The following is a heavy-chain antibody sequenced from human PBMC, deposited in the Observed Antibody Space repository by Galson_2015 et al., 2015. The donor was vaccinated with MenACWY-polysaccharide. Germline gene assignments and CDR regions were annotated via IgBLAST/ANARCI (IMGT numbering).Heavy chain of an antibody. D-gene: IGHD2-21*01. CDR2: IAGYGGYT. Sequence: SLRLSCAASGFTFTSHDMNWVRQAPGKGLEWVSDIAGYGGYTYYADSVKGRFTISRDNAKNKLYLEMRNLRADDTAVYYCAKRRDLDRIACRGDCYIAYDFWGQGTLVTVSS. V-gene: IGHV3-23*01. J-gene: IGHJ4*02. CDR3: AKRRDLDRIACRGDCYIAYDF. CDR1: GFTFTSHD.